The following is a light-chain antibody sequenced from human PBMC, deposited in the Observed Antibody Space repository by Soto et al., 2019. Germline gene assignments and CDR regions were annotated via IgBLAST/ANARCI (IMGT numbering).Light chain of an antibody. CDR1: QGISNF. CDR3: QRYDSVPFT. CDR2: GAS. Sequence: IQMTQSPSSLSTSLGDRVTITCRASQGISNFLAWYQQKPGKVPSLLIYGASTLQSGVPSRFSGSGSGTDLTLAISKVQPEDVATYYCQRYDSVPFTFGGGTKVEIK. J-gene: IGKJ4*01. V-gene: IGKV1-27*01.